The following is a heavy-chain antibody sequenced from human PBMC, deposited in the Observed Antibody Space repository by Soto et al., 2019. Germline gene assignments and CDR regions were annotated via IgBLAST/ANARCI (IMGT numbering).Heavy chain of an antibody. D-gene: IGHD3-10*01. CDR3: AVVVSMIRGPFDY. CDR2: ISGSADST. V-gene: IGHV3-23*01. CDR1: GFPFSSYA. J-gene: IGHJ4*02. Sequence: EVQLLESGGDLVQPGGSLRLSCAASGFPFSSYAMTWVRQAPGKGLEWVSAISGSADSTYYAGSVKGRFTISRDNSMNTLYLQMSGLRAEDTAIYYCAVVVSMIRGPFDYWGQGTLVTVSS.